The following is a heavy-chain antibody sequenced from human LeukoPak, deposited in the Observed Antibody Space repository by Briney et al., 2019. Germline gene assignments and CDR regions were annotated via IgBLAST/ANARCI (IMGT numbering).Heavy chain of an antibody. CDR3: ARDSPRDNIIYYYYMDV. V-gene: IGHV4-4*07. Sequence: SETLSLTCTVSGASISSSYWSWIRQPAGEGLEWIGRIYPTGTTNYNPSLRSRVTISVDKSNNQFSLKLNSVTAADTAIYYCARDSPRDNIIYYYYMDVWGKGTTVTVSS. CDR1: GASISSSY. D-gene: IGHD5-24*01. J-gene: IGHJ6*03. CDR2: IYPTGTT.